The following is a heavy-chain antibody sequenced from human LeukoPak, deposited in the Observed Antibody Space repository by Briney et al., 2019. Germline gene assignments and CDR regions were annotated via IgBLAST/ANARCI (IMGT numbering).Heavy chain of an antibody. D-gene: IGHD4-11*01. V-gene: IGHV3-21*01. CDR1: GFTFSSYS. J-gene: IGHJ3*02. CDR3: ARDRVTRPSDAFDI. CDR2: ISSSSSYL. Sequence: KPGGSLRLYCSASGFTFSSYSMNWVRQAPGKGLEWVSSISSSSSYLYYADSVKGRFTISRDNAKNSLYLQMNSLRAEDTAVYYCARDRVTRPSDAFDIWGEGTMVTVSS.